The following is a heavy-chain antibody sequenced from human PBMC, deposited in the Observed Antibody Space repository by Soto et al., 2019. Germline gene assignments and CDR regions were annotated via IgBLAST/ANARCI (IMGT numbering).Heavy chain of an antibody. V-gene: IGHV6-1*01. Sequence: PSQTLSLTCAISGDSVSSNSAAWNWIRQSPSRGLEWLGRTYCRSKWYNDYAVSVKSRITINPDTSKNQFSLQLNSVTPEDTAVYYCARDPYYYDSSGYPQSRYYYYGMDVWGQGTTVTVSS. CDR1: GDSVSSNSAA. CDR3: ARDPYYYDSSGYPQSRYYYYGMDV. J-gene: IGHJ6*02. D-gene: IGHD3-22*01. CDR2: TYCRSKWYN.